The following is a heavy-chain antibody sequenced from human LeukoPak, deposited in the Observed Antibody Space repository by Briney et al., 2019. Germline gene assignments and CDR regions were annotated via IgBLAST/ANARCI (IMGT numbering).Heavy chain of an antibody. J-gene: IGHJ4*02. CDR3: TREVPGLMGVFFDY. D-gene: IGHD3-10*01. CDR2: IRSKAYGGTT. Sequence: SGGSLRLSCTASGFTFGDYAMTWVRQAPGKGLEWVGFIRSKAYGGTTEYAASVKGRFTISRDDSKSIAYLQMNSLKTEDTAVYYCTREVPGLMGVFFDYWGQGTLVTVSS. V-gene: IGHV3-49*04. CDR1: GFTFGDYA.